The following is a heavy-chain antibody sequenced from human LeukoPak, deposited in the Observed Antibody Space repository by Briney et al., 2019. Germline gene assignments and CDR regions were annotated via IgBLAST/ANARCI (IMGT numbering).Heavy chain of an antibody. V-gene: IGHV1-2*02. CDR2: INPNSGGT. CDR1: GYTFTGYY. CDR3: ASSVTAGYYYYYMDV. D-gene: IGHD3-16*01. Sequence: ASVKVSCKASGYTFTGYYMHWVRQAPGQGLEWMGWINPNSGGTNYAQKFQGRVTMTRDTSISTAYMELSRLRSDDTAVYYCASSVTAGYYYYYMDVWGKGTTVTVSS. J-gene: IGHJ6*03.